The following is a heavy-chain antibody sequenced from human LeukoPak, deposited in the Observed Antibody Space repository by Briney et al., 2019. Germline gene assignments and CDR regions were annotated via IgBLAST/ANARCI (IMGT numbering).Heavy chain of an antibody. CDR3: ATARYYYDSSGLLGNWFDP. CDR1: GYTFTSYD. Sequence: ASVKVSCKASGYTFTSYDINWVRQATGQGLEWMGWMNPNSGNTGYAQKFQGRVTITRNTSISTAYMELSGLRSEDAAVYYCATARYYYDSSGLLGNWFDPWGQGTLVTVSS. J-gene: IGHJ5*02. CDR2: MNPNSGNT. V-gene: IGHV1-8*03. D-gene: IGHD3-22*01.